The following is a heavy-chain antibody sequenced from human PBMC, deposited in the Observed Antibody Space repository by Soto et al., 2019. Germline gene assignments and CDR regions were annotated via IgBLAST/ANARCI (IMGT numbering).Heavy chain of an antibody. D-gene: IGHD6-6*01. Sequence: EVQLVESGGGLVQPGGSLRLSCAASGFTFSSYEMNWVRQAPGKGLEWVSYISSSGSTIYYADSVKGRFTISRDNAKNSLYLQMNILRAEDTAVYYCARLRSSPGFYYYYGMDVWGQGTTVTVSS. J-gene: IGHJ6*02. CDR1: GFTFSSYE. CDR3: ARLRSSPGFYYYYGMDV. V-gene: IGHV3-48*03. CDR2: ISSSGSTI.